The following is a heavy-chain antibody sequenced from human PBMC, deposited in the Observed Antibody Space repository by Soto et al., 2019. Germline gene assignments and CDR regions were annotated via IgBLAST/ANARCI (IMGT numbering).Heavy chain of an antibody. CDR1: GFTFSSYA. V-gene: IGHV3-23*01. CDR2: ISGSGGST. CDR3: AKDLVVVVAATRLDAFDI. D-gene: IGHD2-15*01. J-gene: IGHJ3*02. Sequence: EVQLLESGGNLVQPGGSLRLSCAASGFTFSSYAMSWVRQAPGKGLEWVSAISGSGGSTYYADSVKGRFTISRDNSKNTLYLQMNSLRAEDTAVYYCAKDLVVVVAATRLDAFDIWGQGTMVTVSS.